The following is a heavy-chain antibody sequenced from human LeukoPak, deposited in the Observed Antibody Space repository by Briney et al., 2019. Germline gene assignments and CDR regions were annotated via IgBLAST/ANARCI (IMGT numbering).Heavy chain of an antibody. J-gene: IGHJ6*02. CDR1: GFTFSSYS. Sequence: GGSLRLSCAASGFTFSSYSMNWVRQAPGKGLEWVAVISYDGSNKYYADSVKGRFTISRDNSKNTLYLQMNSLRAEDTAVYYCAKGSHSSGTYYYYGMDVWGQGTTVTVSS. CDR3: AKGSHSSGTYYYYGMDV. D-gene: IGHD6-19*01. CDR2: ISYDGSNK. V-gene: IGHV3-30*18.